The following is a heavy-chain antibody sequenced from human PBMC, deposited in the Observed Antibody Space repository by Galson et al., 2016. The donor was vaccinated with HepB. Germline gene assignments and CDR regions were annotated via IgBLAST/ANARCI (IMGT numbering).Heavy chain of an antibody. Sequence: SLRLSCAASGFSFSNYAISWVRQTPGKGLEWVSDIRGSGGSPYYADSVLGRFTITRDNSKNTLYLQMNSLRAEDTAVYYCAKVATPNRNYENWFDSWGQGTLVTVSS. V-gene: IGHV3-23*01. J-gene: IGHJ5*01. CDR1: GFSFSNYA. D-gene: IGHD4-11*01. CDR3: AKVATPNRNYENWFDS. CDR2: IRGSGGSP.